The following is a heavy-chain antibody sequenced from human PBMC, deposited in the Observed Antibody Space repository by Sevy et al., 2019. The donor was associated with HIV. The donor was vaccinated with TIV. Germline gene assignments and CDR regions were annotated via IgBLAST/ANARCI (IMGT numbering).Heavy chain of an antibody. CDR2: IYYSGST. CDR1: GGSISSSSYY. J-gene: IGHJ6*02. CDR3: ARGISSDWYMGYYYYYGMDV. Sequence: SETLSLTCTVSGGSISSSSYYWGWIRQPPGKGLEWIGSIYYSGSTYYNPSLKSRVTISVDTSKNQFSLKLSSVTAADTAVYYCARGISSDWYMGYYYYYGMDVWGQGTTVTVSS. D-gene: IGHD6-19*01. V-gene: IGHV4-39*01.